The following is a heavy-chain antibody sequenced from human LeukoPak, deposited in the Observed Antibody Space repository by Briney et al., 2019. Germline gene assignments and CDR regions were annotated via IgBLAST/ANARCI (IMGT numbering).Heavy chain of an antibody. J-gene: IGHJ3*01. CDR3: ARSDAFDF. Sequence: GRSLRLSCAASGFTFRTYSIHWVRQAPGKGLEWVSYISSGSTTIYYADSAKGRFTISRDNAKNSLYLQMNSLRAEDTAVYYCARSDAFDFWGQGTMATVSS. V-gene: IGHV3-48*01. CDR2: ISSGSTTI. CDR1: GFTFRTYS.